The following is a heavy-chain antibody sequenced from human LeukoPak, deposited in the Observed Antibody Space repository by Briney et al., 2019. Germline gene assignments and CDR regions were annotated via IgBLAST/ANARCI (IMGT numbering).Heavy chain of an antibody. J-gene: IGHJ4*02. CDR2: IYYSGST. D-gene: IGHD3-10*01. CDR3: AREGYYGSGSYPDY. V-gene: IGHV4-39*07. CDR1: GGSISSSSYY. Sequence: RTSETLSLTCTVSGGSISSSSYYWGWIRQPPGKGLEWIGGIYYSGSTYYNPSLKSRVTISVDTSKNQFSLKLSSVTAADTAVYYCAREGYYGSGSYPDYWGQGTLVNVSS.